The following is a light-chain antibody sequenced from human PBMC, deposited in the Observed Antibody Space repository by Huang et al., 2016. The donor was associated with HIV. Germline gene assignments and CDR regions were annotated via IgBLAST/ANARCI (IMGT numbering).Light chain of an antibody. V-gene: IGKV3-15*01. CDR2: GSS. Sequence: IVMKQSPATLSVSPGERVTPSCRANRSVSSNLAWYQQTPGQAPRLLIYGSSTMAPGIPARFSGSGSGTDFSLTISSLQSEDFALYYCHQYNNWLLSFGGGTSVDI. CDR3: HQYNNWLLS. CDR1: RSVSSN. J-gene: IGKJ4*01.